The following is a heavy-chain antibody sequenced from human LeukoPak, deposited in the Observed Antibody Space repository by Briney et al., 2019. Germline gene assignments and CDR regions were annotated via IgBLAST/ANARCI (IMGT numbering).Heavy chain of an antibody. CDR1: ASAASGFTFSSYA. J-gene: IGHJ4*02. CDR3: ARDLVVPAVNSWGY. V-gene: IGHV3-33*08. CDR2: IWYDGSNK. Sequence: GGSLRLSCAASAASGFTFSSYAMQWVRQAQRKGLEWVAVIWYDGSNKYYADSVKGRFTISRDNSKNTLYLQMNSLRAEDTAVYYCARDLVVPAVNSWGYWGQGTLVTVSS. D-gene: IGHD2-2*01.